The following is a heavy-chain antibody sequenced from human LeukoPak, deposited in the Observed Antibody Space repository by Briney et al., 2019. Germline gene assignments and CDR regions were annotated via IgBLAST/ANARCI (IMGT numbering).Heavy chain of an antibody. D-gene: IGHD6-13*01. CDR1: GFTFSTAW. CDR2: IKSKTDGGTT. V-gene: IGHV3-15*01. J-gene: IGHJ4*02. Sequence: KPGGSLILSCAASGFTFSTAWMSWVRQAPGKGLEWVGRIKSKTDGGTTDYAAPVKGRFTISRDDSKNTLYLQMNSLKTEDTAVYYCTTLSLGIAAPDYWGQGTLVTVSS. CDR3: TTLSLGIAAPDY.